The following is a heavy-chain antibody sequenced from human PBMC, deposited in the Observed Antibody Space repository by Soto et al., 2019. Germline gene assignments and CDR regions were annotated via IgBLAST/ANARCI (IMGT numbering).Heavy chain of an antibody. Sequence: SETLSLTCTVSGGSISSGGYYWSWIRQHPGKGLEWIGYIYYSGSTYYNPSLKSRVTISVDTSKNQFSLKLSSVTAADTAVYYCARDRLSRLGEFDYWGQGTLVTVSS. J-gene: IGHJ4*02. D-gene: IGHD3-16*01. CDR3: ARDRLSRLGEFDY. CDR1: GGSISSGGYY. V-gene: IGHV4-31*03. CDR2: IYYSGST.